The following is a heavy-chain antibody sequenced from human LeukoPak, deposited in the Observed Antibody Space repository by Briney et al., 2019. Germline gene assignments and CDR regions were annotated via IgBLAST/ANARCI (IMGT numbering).Heavy chain of an antibody. CDR2: IYYSGST. Sequence: SETLSLTCTVSGGSISSYYWSWIRQPPGKGLEWIGYIYYSGSTNYNPSLKSRVTISVDTSKNQFSLKLSSVTAADTAVYYCARDPGEYYFDYWGQGTLVTVSS. V-gene: IGHV4-59*01. D-gene: IGHD1-14*01. CDR1: GGSISSYY. CDR3: ARDPGEYYFDY. J-gene: IGHJ4*02.